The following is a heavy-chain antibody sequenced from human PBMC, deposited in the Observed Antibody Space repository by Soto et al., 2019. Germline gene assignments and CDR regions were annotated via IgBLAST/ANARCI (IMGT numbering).Heavy chain of an antibody. V-gene: IGHV4-59*01. J-gene: IGHJ4*02. CDR1: GGSISGSY. D-gene: IGHD6-19*01. CDR3: ARSVAVPGAHIDY. Sequence: LPLTCSVSGGSISGSYWSWIRQSPGKGLEWLGYVYYTGSTNYSPSLRSRVSISVDTSKNEFSLRLSSVTAADTAVYFCARSVAVPGAHIDYWGQGTQVTVSS. CDR2: VYYTGST.